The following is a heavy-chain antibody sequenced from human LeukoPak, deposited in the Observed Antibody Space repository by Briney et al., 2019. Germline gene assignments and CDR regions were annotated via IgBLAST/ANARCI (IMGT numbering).Heavy chain of an antibody. V-gene: IGHV4-38-2*02. CDR3: ARSSHDYGGRYYFDY. CDR1: DFSISGHYY. D-gene: IGHD4-23*01. Sequence: PSETLSLTCTVSDFSISGHYYWGWMRQSPGKGLGWIGSIYHSGSTYYNPSLKSRVTISLDTSKNQFSLKLSSVTAADTAVYYCARSSHDYGGRYYFDYWGQGTLVTVSS. CDR2: IYHSGST. J-gene: IGHJ4*02.